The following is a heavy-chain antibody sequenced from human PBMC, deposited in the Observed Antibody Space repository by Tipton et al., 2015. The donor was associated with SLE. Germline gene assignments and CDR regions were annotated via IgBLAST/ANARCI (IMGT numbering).Heavy chain of an antibody. D-gene: IGHD3-22*01. CDR2: IYYSGST. CDR1: GYSISSGYY. Sequence: TLSLTCAVSGYSISSGYYWGWIRQPPGKGLEWIGSIYYSGSTYYNPSLKSRVTISVDTSKNQFSLKLSSVTAADTAVYYCAGDPHDSSGYYLYYFDYWGQGTLVTVSS. CDR3: AGDPHDSSGYYLYYFDY. J-gene: IGHJ4*02. V-gene: IGHV4-38-2*01.